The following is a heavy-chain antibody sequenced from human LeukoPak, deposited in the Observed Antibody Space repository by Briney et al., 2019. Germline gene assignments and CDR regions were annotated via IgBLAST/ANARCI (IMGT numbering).Heavy chain of an antibody. CDR3: ASYDILTGYYKGRFRY. D-gene: IGHD3-9*01. CDR2: IYYSGST. Sequence: PSETLSLTCTVSGGSISSSSYYWGWVRQPPGKGLEWIGSIYYSGSTYYNPSLKSRVTISVDTSKNQFSLKLSSVTAADTAVYYCASYDILTGYYKGRFRYWGQGTLDTVSS. V-gene: IGHV4-39*01. CDR1: GGSISSSSYY. J-gene: IGHJ4*02.